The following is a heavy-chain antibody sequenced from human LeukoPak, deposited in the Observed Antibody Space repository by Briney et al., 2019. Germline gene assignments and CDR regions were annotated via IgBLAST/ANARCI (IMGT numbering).Heavy chain of an antibody. CDR1: GFTFSSYA. CDR2: ISSSGFDT. J-gene: IGHJ4*02. CDR3: ARKDSGHNPFDF. V-gene: IGHV3-23*01. D-gene: IGHD1-14*01. Sequence: GGSLRLSCAASGFTFSSYAMSWVRQAPRKGLEWVSGISSSGFDTPYADSVKGRFTVSRDNSRNTLYLQMNSLRVEDTAIYYCARKDSGHNPFDFWGQGTLVTVSS.